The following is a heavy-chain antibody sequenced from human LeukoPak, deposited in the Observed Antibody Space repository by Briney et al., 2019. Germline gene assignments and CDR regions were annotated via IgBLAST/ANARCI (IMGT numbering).Heavy chain of an antibody. CDR3: ARDYYDSSGYYYAL. Sequence: SETLSLTCSVSGDSISGDTYYWGWIRQPPGKGLEWIGSIYHSGSSHYSPSLKSRVTMSIDTSKNQFSLKLSSVTAADTAVYYCARDYYDSSGYYYALWGQGTLVTVSS. J-gene: IGHJ4*02. V-gene: IGHV4-39*07. CDR1: GDSISGDTYY. CDR2: IYHSGSS. D-gene: IGHD3-22*01.